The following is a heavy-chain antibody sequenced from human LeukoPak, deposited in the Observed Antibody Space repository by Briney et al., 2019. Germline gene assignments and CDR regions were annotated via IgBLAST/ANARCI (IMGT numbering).Heavy chain of an antibody. D-gene: IGHD3-9*01. CDR2: IYYSGSP. CDR1: GGSISSYY. CDR3: ARGGRIYDILTGYQRGEFDY. J-gene: IGHJ4*02. Sequence: SETLSLTCTVAGGSISSYYWSWIRQPPGKGLGWIGYIYYSGSPNYNPSLKSRVTISVDTSKNQFSLKLSSVTAADTAVYYCARGGRIYDILTGYQRGEFDYWGQRTLVTVSS. V-gene: IGHV4-59*01.